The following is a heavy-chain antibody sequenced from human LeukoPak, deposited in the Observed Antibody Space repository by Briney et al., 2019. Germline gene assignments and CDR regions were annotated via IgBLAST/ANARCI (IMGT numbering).Heavy chain of an antibody. Sequence: GGSLRLSCAASGFAVSSNYMTWVRQAPGKGLEWVAVVYSGGSTEYADSVKGRFTISRDNSKNTLYLQMNSLRAEDTAVYYCAKRAGSHFDFWGQGTLVTVSS. V-gene: IGHV3-53*01. J-gene: IGHJ4*02. CDR1: GFAVSSNY. D-gene: IGHD6-19*01. CDR2: VYSGGST. CDR3: AKRAGSHFDF.